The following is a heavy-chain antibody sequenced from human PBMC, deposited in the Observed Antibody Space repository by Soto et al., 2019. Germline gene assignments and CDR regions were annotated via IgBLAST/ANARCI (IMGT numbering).Heavy chain of an antibody. D-gene: IGHD2-8*01. CDR3: ARDGACEHKMVWPQGS. Sequence: PGGSLRLSCAASGFRFSGYGMHWVRQAPGKGLEWLAAISDDGSNKYYGDSVKGRFTISRDNPKNTLYLQINSLRAEDTAVYYCARDGACEHKMVWPQGSWGQGTQVTVSS. V-gene: IGHV3-30*03. CDR1: GFRFSGYG. J-gene: IGHJ5*02. CDR2: ISDDGSNK.